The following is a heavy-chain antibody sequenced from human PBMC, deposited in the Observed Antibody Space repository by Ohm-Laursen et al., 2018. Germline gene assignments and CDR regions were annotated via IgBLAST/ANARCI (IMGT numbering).Heavy chain of an antibody. CDR3: AKGFWSGYYYFDY. CDR1: GFTFSTYG. Sequence: SLRLSCSAFGFTFSTYGMHWVRQAPGKGLEWVAVISYDGSNNNYADSVKGRFTISRDNSKNTLYLQMNSLRAEDTAVYYCAKGFWSGYYYFDYWGQGTLVTVSS. J-gene: IGHJ4*02. CDR2: ISYDGSNN. D-gene: IGHD3-3*01. V-gene: IGHV3-30*18.